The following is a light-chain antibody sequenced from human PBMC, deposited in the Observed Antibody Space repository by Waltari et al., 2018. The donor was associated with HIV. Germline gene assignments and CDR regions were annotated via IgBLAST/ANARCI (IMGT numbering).Light chain of an antibody. CDR3: QQYNSVYT. V-gene: IGKV1-5*03. J-gene: IGKJ2*01. Sequence: DLQMTQSPSTLSASVGDRVTIPCRASQSITTWLAWYQQKPGKAPKLLIYKASTLETGVPSRFSGSGSGTQFTLTISSLQPDDFATYYCQQYNSVYTFGQGTRLEMK. CDR1: QSITTW. CDR2: KAS.